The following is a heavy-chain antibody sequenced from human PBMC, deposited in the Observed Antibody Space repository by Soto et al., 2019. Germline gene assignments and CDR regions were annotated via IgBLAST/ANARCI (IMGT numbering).Heavy chain of an antibody. CDR1: GFTFSSYG. V-gene: IGHV3-33*01. CDR3: ARAGYYDSSSHFDY. J-gene: IGHJ4*02. D-gene: IGHD3-22*01. Sequence: QVQLVESGGGVVQPGRSLRLSCAASGFTFSSYGMHWVHQAPGKGLEWVAVIWYDGSDKYYADSVKGRFTISRDNSKNTLYLQMNSLRAEDTAVYYCARAGYYDSSSHFDYWGQGTLVTVSS. CDR2: IWYDGSDK.